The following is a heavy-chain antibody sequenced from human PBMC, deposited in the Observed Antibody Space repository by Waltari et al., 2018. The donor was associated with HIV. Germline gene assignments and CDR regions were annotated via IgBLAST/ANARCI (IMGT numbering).Heavy chain of an antibody. CDR2: INHSGTT. V-gene: IGHV4-34*02. CDR3: ARHRFTRGNSAWYFLY. D-gene: IGHD6-19*01. Sequence: QVRLQQWGAGLLKPSETLSLTCAVYGGSFSNYYWTWIRQTPDKGLEWIGEINHSGTTDYNPSLKSRLTMSIDTSKNQFSRKLNSVTAADTAVYYCARHRFTRGNSAWYFLYWGQGTHVTVSS. J-gene: IGHJ4*02. CDR1: GGSFSNYY.